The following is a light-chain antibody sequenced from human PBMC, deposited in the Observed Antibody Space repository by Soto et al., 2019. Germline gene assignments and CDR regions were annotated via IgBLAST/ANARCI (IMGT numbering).Light chain of an antibody. CDR2: GAS. CDR1: KSVSSN. V-gene: IGKV3-15*01. CDR3: QQYNNWPWT. Sequence: EIVMTQSPATLSVSPGERATLSCRASKSVSSNLAWYQQKPGQAPRLLIYGASARATGFPARFSASGSGTEFTLTISSLQSEDFAVYYCQQYNNWPWTFGQGTKVEF. J-gene: IGKJ1*01.